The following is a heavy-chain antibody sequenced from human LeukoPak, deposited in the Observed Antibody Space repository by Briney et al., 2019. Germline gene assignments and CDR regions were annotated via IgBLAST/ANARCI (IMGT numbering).Heavy chain of an antibody. CDR3: ARLLAYGSPDY. Sequence: ASVKVSCKASGYTFTGYYMHWVRQAPGQGLEWMGGIIPIFGTANYAQKFQGRVTITADESTSTAYMELSSLTSEDTAVYYCARLLAYGSPDYWGQGPLVTVSS. J-gene: IGHJ4*02. CDR1: GYTFTGYY. CDR2: IIPIFGTA. D-gene: IGHD3-10*01. V-gene: IGHV1-69*13.